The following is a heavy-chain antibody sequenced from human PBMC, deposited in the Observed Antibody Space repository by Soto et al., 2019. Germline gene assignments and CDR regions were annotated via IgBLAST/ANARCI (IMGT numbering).Heavy chain of an antibody. CDR2: IIPNFGTV. D-gene: IGHD5-12*01. CDR1: GGTFSSYA. V-gene: IGHV1-69*01. J-gene: IGHJ5*02. Sequence: QVQLVQSGAEVKKPGTSVKVSCKASGGTFSSYAISWVRQAPGQGLEWMGGIIPNFGTVKYAQKFQGRVTNTADESTSTAYRELSSLRSEDTAVYYCARGGGMRWLQFRDINWFDPWGQGTLVTVSS. CDR3: ARGGGMRWLQFRDINWFDP.